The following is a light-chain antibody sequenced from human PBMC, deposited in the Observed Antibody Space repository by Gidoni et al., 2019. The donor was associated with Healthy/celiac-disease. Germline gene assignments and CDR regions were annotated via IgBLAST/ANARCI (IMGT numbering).Light chain of an antibody. CDR3: QQYAHLPF. J-gene: IGKJ4*01. CDR1: QDISNY. CDR2: DAS. V-gene: IGKV1-33*01. Sequence: DIQMTQSPSSLSASVGDRVTITCQASQDISNYLNWYQQKPGKAPKLLIYDASNLETGVPSRFSGSGSGTAFTFTISSLQPEDIATYYCQQYAHLPFFGGGTKVEIK.